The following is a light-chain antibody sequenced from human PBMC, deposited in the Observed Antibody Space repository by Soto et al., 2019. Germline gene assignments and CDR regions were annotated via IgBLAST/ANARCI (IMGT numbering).Light chain of an antibody. CDR2: GAS. Sequence: EIVLTQSPGTLSLSPGERATLSCRASQSLTNNYLAWYQQKPGRALRLLIEGASTRATGIPDRFSGSGSGTDFTLTISRLAPADVAVYYCQQYEAVVTFGQGTKVEI. J-gene: IGKJ1*01. CDR1: QSLTNNY. V-gene: IGKV3-20*01. CDR3: QQYEAVVT.